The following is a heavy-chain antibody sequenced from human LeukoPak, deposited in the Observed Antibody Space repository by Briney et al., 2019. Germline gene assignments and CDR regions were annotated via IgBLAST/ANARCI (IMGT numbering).Heavy chain of an antibody. CDR2: INNSGST. CDR1: GGSFSGYY. Sequence: SETLSLTCAVYGGSFSGYYWSWIRQPPGKGPEWIGEINNSGSTNYNPSPKSRVTISVDTSKNQFSLKLSSVTAADTAVYYCARGPRGIVGATRSDDYWGQGTLVTVSS. V-gene: IGHV4-34*01. J-gene: IGHJ4*02. CDR3: ARGPRGIVGATRSDDY. D-gene: IGHD1-26*01.